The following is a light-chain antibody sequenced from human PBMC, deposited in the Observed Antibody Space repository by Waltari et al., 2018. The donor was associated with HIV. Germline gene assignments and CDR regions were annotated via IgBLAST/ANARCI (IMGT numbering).Light chain of an antibody. Sequence: DIVMTQSPASLAVSLGERATINCKSNQSLLLNFNNKTYLTWYQQKPGQSPKFLLYWASTRESGVPDRFSGSWSGTDFNLTISSLQAEDVATYYCQQCYSTPWTFGRGTKVEI. CDR2: WAS. V-gene: IGKV4-1*01. J-gene: IGKJ1*01. CDR1: QSLLLNFNNKTY. CDR3: QQCYSTPWT.